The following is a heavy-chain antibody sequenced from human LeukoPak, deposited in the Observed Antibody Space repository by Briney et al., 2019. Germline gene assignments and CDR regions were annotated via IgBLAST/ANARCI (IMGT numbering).Heavy chain of an antibody. CDR3: AKDGGPYGGIRGYFDY. Sequence: SLRVSCAPSGVTFDDYAMHWVREAPGGGLGWVAGISWNSGSIEYAGSVKGRFTMSRDNATKFLFLQMNSLRVEDMAFYYCAKDGGPYGGIRGYFDYWGQGTLVTASS. V-gene: IGHV3-9*03. D-gene: IGHD4-23*01. CDR1: GVTFDDYA. J-gene: IGHJ4*02. CDR2: ISWNSGSI.